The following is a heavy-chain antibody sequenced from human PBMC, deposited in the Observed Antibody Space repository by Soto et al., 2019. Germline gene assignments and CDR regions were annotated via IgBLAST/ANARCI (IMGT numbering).Heavy chain of an antibody. J-gene: IGHJ2*01. CDR3: AREGAVAGRGYWYFDL. CDR2: IWYDGSNK. Sequence: QVQLVESGGGVVQPGRSLRLSCAASGFTFSSYGMHWVRQAPGKGLEWVAVIWYDGSNKYYADSVKGRVTISRDNSKNTLYLQMNSLRAEDTAVYYCAREGAVAGRGYWYFDLWGRGTLVTVSS. V-gene: IGHV3-33*01. CDR1: GFTFSSYG. D-gene: IGHD6-19*01.